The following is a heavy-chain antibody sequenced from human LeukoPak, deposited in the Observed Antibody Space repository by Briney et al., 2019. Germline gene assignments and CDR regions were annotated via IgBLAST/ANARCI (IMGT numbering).Heavy chain of an antibody. CDR2: IYHSAST. CDR3: ARHRDSSGWPNYFDY. J-gene: IGHJ4*02. Sequence: SETLSLTCTVSGGSISDYYWSWIRQPPGKGLEWIGYIYHSASTNYNPSLKSRLTISIDTSKNQFSLKLSTVTAADTAVYYCARHRDSSGWPNYFDYWGQGTLVTVSS. CDR1: GGSISDYY. V-gene: IGHV4-59*08. D-gene: IGHD6-19*01.